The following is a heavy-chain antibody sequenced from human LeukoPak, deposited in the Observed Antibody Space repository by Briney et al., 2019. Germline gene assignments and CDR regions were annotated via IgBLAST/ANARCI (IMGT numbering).Heavy chain of an antibody. D-gene: IGHD6-6*01. J-gene: IGHJ4*02. Sequence: GGSLRLSCAVSGFTFSSYEMNWVRQAPGEGLEWVSYISGRGSSIYYADSVKGRFTTSRDNPKNSLYLQMNSLRAEDTAIYYCAREYASSSGNVLDYWGPGTLVTVSS. CDR3: AREYASSSGNVLDY. CDR2: ISGRGSSI. V-gene: IGHV3-48*03. CDR1: GFTFSSYE.